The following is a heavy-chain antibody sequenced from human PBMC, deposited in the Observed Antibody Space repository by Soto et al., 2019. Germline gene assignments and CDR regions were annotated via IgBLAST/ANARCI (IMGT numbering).Heavy chain of an antibody. CDR3: ARDEVDSSGYYYLPDAFDI. J-gene: IGHJ3*02. Sequence: EVQLVESGGGLVQPGGSLRLSCAASGFTFSSYSMNWVRQAPGKGLEWVSYISSSSSTIYYADSVKGRFTISRDNAKNSLYLQMNSLRDEDTAVYYCARDEVDSSGYYYLPDAFDIWGQGTVVTVSS. V-gene: IGHV3-48*02. CDR1: GFTFSSYS. CDR2: ISSSSSTI. D-gene: IGHD3-22*01.